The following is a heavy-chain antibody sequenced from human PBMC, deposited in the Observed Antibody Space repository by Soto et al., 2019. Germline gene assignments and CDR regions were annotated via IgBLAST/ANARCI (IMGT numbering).Heavy chain of an antibody. CDR3: ASSRSSGVSSGYYLSYFDY. J-gene: IGHJ4*02. CDR1: GGTFSSYA. Sequence: GASVKVSFKASGGTFSSYAISWVRQAPGQGLEWMGGIIPIFGTANYAQKFQGRVTITADESTSTAYMELSSLRSEDTAVYYCASSRSSGVSSGYYLSYFDYWGQRTLVTVSS. D-gene: IGHD3-22*01. V-gene: IGHV1-69*13. CDR2: IIPIFGTA.